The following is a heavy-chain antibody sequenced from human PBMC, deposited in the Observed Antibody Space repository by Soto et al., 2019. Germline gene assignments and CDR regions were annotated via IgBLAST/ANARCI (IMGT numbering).Heavy chain of an antibody. CDR2: INHSGST. CDR3: ARTPNRYCSSTSCLRGGIDY. D-gene: IGHD2-2*01. Sequence: TSETLSLTCTVSGGSISSYYWSWIRQPPGKGLEWIGEINHSGSTNYNPSLKSRVTISVDTSKNQFSLKLSSVTAADTAVYYCARTPNRYCSSTSCLRGGIDYWGQGTLVTVSS. J-gene: IGHJ4*02. CDR1: GGSISSYY. V-gene: IGHV4-34*01.